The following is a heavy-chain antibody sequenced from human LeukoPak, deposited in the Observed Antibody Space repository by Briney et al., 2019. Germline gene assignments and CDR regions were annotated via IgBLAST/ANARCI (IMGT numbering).Heavy chain of an antibody. J-gene: IGHJ3*02. D-gene: IGHD3-10*01. CDR3: AVGIRASGSYQIWGHAFDI. Sequence: GASVKVSCKASGYTFTSYYMHWVRQAPGQGLEWMGIINPSGGSTSYAQKFQGRVTITADESTSTAYMELSSLRSDDTAVYYCAVGIRASGSYQIWGHAFDIWGQGTMVTVSS. V-gene: IGHV1-46*01. CDR2: INPSGGST. CDR1: GYTFTSYY.